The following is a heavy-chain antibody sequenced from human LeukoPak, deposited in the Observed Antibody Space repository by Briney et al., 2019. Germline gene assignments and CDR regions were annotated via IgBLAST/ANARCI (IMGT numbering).Heavy chain of an antibody. Sequence: PGGSLRLSCAASGFTFSSYAMSWVRQAPGKGLEGVSAISGSGGSTYYADSVKGRFTISRDNSKNTLYLQMNSLRAEDTGVYYCAKDPISGSGGYGGYFEYWGQGTLVTVSS. CDR2: ISGSGGST. V-gene: IGHV3-23*01. CDR1: GFTFSSYA. J-gene: IGHJ4*02. D-gene: IGHD3-22*01. CDR3: AKDPISGSGGYGGYFEY.